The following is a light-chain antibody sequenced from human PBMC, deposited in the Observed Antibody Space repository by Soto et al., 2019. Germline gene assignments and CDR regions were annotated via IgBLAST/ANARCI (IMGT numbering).Light chain of an antibody. V-gene: IGKV1-9*01. CDR2: SAS. CDR1: QALSNY. CDR3: QQLSRYPLT. Sequence: DIQFTQSPSVLSASVGDTVTITCRASQALSNYLAWYQQKPGKAPDLLIYSASTLQSGVPSRFSGSGSETEFSLTIRAXQPEDFATYYCQQLSRYPLTFGGGTKVDTK. J-gene: IGKJ4*01.